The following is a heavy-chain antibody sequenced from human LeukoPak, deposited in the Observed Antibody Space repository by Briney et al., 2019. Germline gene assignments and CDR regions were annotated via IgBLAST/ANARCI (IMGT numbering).Heavy chain of an antibody. CDR2: ISNTGST. D-gene: IGHD5-12*01. CDR1: GGSISSYY. V-gene: IGHV4-59*08. J-gene: IGHJ4*02. CDR3: ARHRAYSGYAWDVRYFDF. Sequence: SETLSLTCTVSGGSISSYYWSWIRQPPGKGLEWIGYISNTGSTKYNPSLKSRVTISVDTSKNQLSLKLSSVTAADTAVYYCARHRAYSGYAWDVRYFDFWGQGTLVTVSS.